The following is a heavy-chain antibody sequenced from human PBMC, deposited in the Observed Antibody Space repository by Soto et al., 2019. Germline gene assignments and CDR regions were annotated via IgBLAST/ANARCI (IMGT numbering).Heavy chain of an antibody. V-gene: IGHV1-69*06. J-gene: IGHJ6*02. CDR1: GGTFSSYA. Sequence: QVQLVQSGAEVKKPGSSVKVSCKASGGTFSSYAISWVRQAPGQGLEWMGGIIPIFGTANYAQKYQGRVTITADKSTSTAYSELSSLRSEDPAVYYCARSPCSSTSCYYYYGMDVWGQGTTVPVSS. D-gene: IGHD2-2*01. CDR3: ARSPCSSTSCYYYYGMDV. CDR2: IIPIFGTA.